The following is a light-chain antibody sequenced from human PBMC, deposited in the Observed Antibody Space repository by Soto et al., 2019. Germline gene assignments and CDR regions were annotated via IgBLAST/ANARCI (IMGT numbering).Light chain of an antibody. J-gene: IGKJ1*01. V-gene: IGKV3D-15*01. CDR2: DAS. CDR3: HQYNHWLTWT. CDR1: QSVSSR. Sequence: EIVMTQSPATLSVSPGERATLSCRASQSVSSRLAWYQQKPGQAPRLLIYDASTRATGIPARFSGSGSGTEFTLTISSLQSEDFAVYYCHQYNHWLTWTFGQGTKVDIK.